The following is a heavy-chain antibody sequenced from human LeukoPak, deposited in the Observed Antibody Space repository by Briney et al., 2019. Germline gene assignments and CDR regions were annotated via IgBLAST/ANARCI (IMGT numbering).Heavy chain of an antibody. V-gene: IGHV1-18*01. CDR2: ISVYNDNT. J-gene: IGHJ6*03. CDR3: ARAVSGGSSFFYMDV. CDR1: SFIFNNYG. D-gene: IGHD2-15*01. Sequence: ASVKVSCKASSFIFNNYGISWVRQAPGQGLEWMGWISVYNDNTKYSQNLQGRVTLTTDKSTNTAYMELRGLRSDDTAIYYCARAVSGGSSFFYMDVWGKGTTVTISS.